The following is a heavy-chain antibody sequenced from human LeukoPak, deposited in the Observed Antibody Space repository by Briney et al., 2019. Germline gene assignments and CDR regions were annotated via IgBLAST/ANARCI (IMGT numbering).Heavy chain of an antibody. CDR2: IKQDGSEK. J-gene: IGHJ6*03. CDR3: ARPLKSGNSDYYYYYMDV. Sequence: PGGSLRLSCAASGFTFSSYWMSWVRQAPGKGLEWVANIKQDGSEKYYVDSVKGRFTISRDNAKNSLYLQMNSLRAEDTAVYYCARPLKSGNSDYYYYYMDVWGKGTTVTVSS. CDR1: GFTFSSYW. D-gene: IGHD4-23*01. V-gene: IGHV3-7*01.